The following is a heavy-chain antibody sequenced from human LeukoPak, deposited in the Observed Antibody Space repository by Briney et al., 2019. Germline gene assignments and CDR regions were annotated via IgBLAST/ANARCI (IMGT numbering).Heavy chain of an antibody. V-gene: IGHV3-7*03. CDR1: GFTFSSYW. CDR2: IKQDGSEK. Sequence: PGGSLRLSCAASGFTFSSYWMSWVRQAPGKVLEWVANIKQDGSEKYYVDSVKGRFTISRDNAKNSLYLQMNSLRAEDTALYYCAKDGSGSYHYYYMDVWGKGTTVTISS. D-gene: IGHD3-10*01. CDR3: AKDGSGSYHYYYMDV. J-gene: IGHJ6*03.